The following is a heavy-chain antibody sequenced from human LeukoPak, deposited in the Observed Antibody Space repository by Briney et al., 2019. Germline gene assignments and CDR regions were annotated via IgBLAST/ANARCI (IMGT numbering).Heavy chain of an antibody. CDR2: ISGSGGST. Sequence: GGSLRLSCAASGFTSSSYAMSWVRQAPGKGLEWVSAISGSGGSTYYADSVKGRFTISRDNSKNTLYLQMNSLRAEDTAVYYCAREGEYSSSCFDYWGQGTLVTVSS. V-gene: IGHV3-23*01. J-gene: IGHJ4*02. CDR3: AREGEYSSSCFDY. CDR1: GFTSSSYA. D-gene: IGHD6-13*01.